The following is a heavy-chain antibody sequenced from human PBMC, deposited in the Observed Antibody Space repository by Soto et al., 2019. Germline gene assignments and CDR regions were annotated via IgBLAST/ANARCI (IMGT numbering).Heavy chain of an antibody. CDR1: GGSFSGYY. CDR2: INHSGST. Sequence: SETLSLTCVVSGGSFSGYYWSWIRQPPGKGLEWIGEINHSGSTYYNPSLKSRVTISVDTSKNQFSLKLSSVTAADTAVYYCAEHRWEGWWGGTTGYSYGNGYFDYRGKGTLVTVSS. D-gene: IGHD5-18*01. CDR3: AEHRWEGWWGGTTGYSYGNGYFDY. J-gene: IGHJ4*02. V-gene: IGHV4-34*01.